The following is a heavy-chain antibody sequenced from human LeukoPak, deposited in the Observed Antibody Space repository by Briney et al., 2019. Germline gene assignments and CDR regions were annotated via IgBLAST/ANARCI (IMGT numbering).Heavy chain of an antibody. CDR2: IYYSGST. CDR3: ARCRGYYGMDV. CDR1: GGSISSYY. J-gene: IGHJ6*02. V-gene: IGHV4-59*08. Sequence: SETLSLTCTVSGGSISSYYWSWIRQPPGKGLEWIGYIYYSGSTNYNPSLKSRVTISVDTSKSQFSLKLSSVTAADTAVYYCARCRGYYGMDVWGQGTTVTVSS.